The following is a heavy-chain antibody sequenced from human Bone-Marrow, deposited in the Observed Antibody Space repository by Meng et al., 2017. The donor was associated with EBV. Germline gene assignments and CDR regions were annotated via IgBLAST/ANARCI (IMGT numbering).Heavy chain of an antibody. V-gene: IGHV4-4*02. CDR2: IYHTGST. D-gene: IGHD2-21*01. J-gene: IGHJ4*02. CDR3: ARRALAGDVSVYFDY. Sequence: HVQVQVSGPGLVKPSGTLSLHSPVAGASISSNNWRSWVRQPPGKGLEWIGEIYHTGSTNYNPSLKSRVTISVDRSKNQLSLKVRSVTAADTAVYYCARRALAGDVSVYFDYWDQGTLVTVSS. CDR1: GASISSNNW.